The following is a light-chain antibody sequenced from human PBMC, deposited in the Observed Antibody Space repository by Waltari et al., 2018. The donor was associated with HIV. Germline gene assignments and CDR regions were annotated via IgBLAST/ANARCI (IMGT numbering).Light chain of an antibody. CDR2: WAS. CDR1: QSVLFSYSNKNY. J-gene: IGKJ1*01. CDR3: QQYYATPWT. V-gene: IGKV4-1*01. Sequence: DIVMTQSPDSLALSLGERATINCKSTQSVLFSYSNKNYLAWYQQKPGQSPKLLVYWASTREFGVSDRVSDSGSGTNFTLTISSLQAEDVAVYYCQQYYATPWTFGQGTKVEIK.